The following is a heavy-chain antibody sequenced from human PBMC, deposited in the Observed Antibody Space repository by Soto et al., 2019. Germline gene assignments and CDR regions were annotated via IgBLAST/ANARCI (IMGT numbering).Heavy chain of an antibody. CDR2: IYHSGST. V-gene: IGHV4-4*02. CDR3: ARDLSGCPETMQEYYFDY. CDR1: GGSISSSNW. D-gene: IGHD6-19*01. Sequence: QVQLQESGPGLVKPSGTLSLTCAVSGGSISSSNWWSWVRQPPGKGLEWIGEIYHSGSTNYNPSLKSRVTISVDKSKNQFSLKLSSVTAADTAVYYCARDLSGCPETMQEYYFDYWGQGTLVTVSS. J-gene: IGHJ4*02.